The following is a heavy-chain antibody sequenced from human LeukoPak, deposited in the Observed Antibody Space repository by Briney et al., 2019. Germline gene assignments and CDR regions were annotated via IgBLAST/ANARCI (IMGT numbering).Heavy chain of an antibody. D-gene: IGHD3-22*01. J-gene: IGHJ4*02. CDR3: AKDTYYYDSSGYSFDY. V-gene: IGHV3-21*01. CDR2: ISSSSYI. Sequence: PGGSLRLSCAASGFTFSSYSMNWVRQAPGKGLEWVSSISSSSYIYYADSVKGRFTISRDNAKNSLYLQMNSLRAEDTAVYYCAKDTYYYDSSGYSFDYWGQGTLVTVSS. CDR1: GFTFSSYS.